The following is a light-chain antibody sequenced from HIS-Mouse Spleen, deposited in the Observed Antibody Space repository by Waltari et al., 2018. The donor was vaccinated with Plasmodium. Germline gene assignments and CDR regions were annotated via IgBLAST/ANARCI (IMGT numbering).Light chain of an antibody. Sequence: SYELTQPPSVSVSPGQTASITCHADKLGYKYACWYQQKPGQYPVLVNYQDSKRPSGIPERFSGSNSGNTATLTISGTQAMDEADYYCQAWDSSTVVFGGGTKLTVL. J-gene: IGLJ2*01. V-gene: IGLV3-1*01. CDR3: QAWDSSTVV. CDR1: KLGYKY. CDR2: QDS.